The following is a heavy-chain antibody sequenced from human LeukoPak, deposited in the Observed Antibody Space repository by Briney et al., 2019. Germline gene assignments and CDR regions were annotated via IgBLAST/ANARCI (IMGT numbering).Heavy chain of an antibody. V-gene: IGHV3-73*01. J-gene: IGHJ4*02. D-gene: IGHD6-13*01. CDR1: GFTFSGSA. Sequence: GGSLRLSCAASGFTFSGSAMHWVRQASGKGLEWVGRIRSKANSYATAYAASVKGRFTISRDDSKNTAYLQMNSLRAEDTAVYYCARDSAAAGPFDYWGQGTLVTVSS. CDR2: IRSKANSYAT. CDR3: ARDSAAAGPFDY.